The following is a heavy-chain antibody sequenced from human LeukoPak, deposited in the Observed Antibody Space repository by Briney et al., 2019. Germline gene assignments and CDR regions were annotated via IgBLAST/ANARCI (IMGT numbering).Heavy chain of an antibody. CDR3: ARLGSGGLDIDY. J-gene: IGHJ4*02. D-gene: IGHD1-26*01. CDR2: ISSNGGST. Sequence: PGGSLRLSCAASGFTFSSYAMYWVRQAPGKGLEYVSAISSNGGSTYYANSVKGRFTISRDNSKNTLYLQMGSLRAEDMAVYYCARLGSGGLDIDYWGQGTLVTVSS. CDR1: GFTFSSYA. V-gene: IGHV3-64*01.